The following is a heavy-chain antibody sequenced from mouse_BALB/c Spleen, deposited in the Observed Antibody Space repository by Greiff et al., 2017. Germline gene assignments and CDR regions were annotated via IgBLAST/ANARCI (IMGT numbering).Heavy chain of an antibody. D-gene: IGHD1-1*01. CDR3: ARDYSSYGSMDY. J-gene: IGHJ4*01. CDR2: INSNGGST. V-gene: IGHV5-6-3*01. Sequence: DVKLVESGGGLVQPGGSLKLSCAASGFTFSSYGMSWVRQTPDKRLELVATINSNGGSTYYPDSVKGRFTISRDNAKNTLYLQMSSLKSEDTAMYDCARDYSSYGSMDYWGQGTSVTVSS. CDR1: GFTFSSYG.